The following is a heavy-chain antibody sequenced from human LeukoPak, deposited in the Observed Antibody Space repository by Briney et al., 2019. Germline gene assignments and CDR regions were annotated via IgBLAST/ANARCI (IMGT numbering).Heavy chain of an antibody. CDR3: ARVAVVPAAYFDY. Sequence: GGSLRLSCAASGFTFSSYDMHWVRQATGKGLEWVSAIGTAGDPYYPGSVKGRFTISRDNAKNTLYLQMNSLRAEDTAVYYCARVAVVPAAYFDYWGQGTLVTVSS. CDR1: GFTFSSYD. CDR2: IGTAGDP. J-gene: IGHJ4*02. D-gene: IGHD2-2*01. V-gene: IGHV3-13*05.